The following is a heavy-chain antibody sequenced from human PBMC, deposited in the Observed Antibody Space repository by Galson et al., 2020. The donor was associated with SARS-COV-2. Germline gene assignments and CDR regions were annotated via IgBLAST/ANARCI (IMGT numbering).Heavy chain of an antibody. V-gene: IGHV3-23*01. Sequence: GESLKISCAASGFTFSSYAMSWVRQAPGKGLEWVSGISGSGSTTYYAGSVKGRFTISRDNSQTTLYLQMNSLRAEDTAIYYCAKRHRDSSGFDYWGQGARVTVSS. CDR2: ISGSGSTT. CDR1: GFTFSSYA. D-gene: IGHD3-22*01. CDR3: AKRHRDSSGFDY. J-gene: IGHJ4*02.